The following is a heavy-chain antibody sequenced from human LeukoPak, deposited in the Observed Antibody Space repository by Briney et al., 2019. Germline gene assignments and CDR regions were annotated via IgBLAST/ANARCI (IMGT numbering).Heavy chain of an antibody. V-gene: IGHV4-59*01. CDR1: GGSISSYY. CDR2: IYDSGST. J-gene: IGHJ3*02. CDR3: ACLTTAEAFDI. D-gene: IGHD3-22*01. Sequence: PSETLSLTCTVSGGSISSYYWSWIRQPPGKGLEWIGYIYDSGSTNYNPSLKSRVTISVDTSKNQFSLKLSSVTAAGTAVYFCACLTTAEAFDIWGQGTMVTVSS.